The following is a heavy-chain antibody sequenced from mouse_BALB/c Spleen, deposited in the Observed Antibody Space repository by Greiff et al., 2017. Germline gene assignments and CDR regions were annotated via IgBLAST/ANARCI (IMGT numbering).Heavy chain of an antibody. Sequence: VQLQESGAELARPGASVKMSCKASGYTFTSYTIHWVKQRPGQGLEWIGYINPSSGYTNYNQKFKDKATLTADKYSSTAYMQLSSLTSEDSAVYYCARGDLGQTWFAYWGQGTLVTVSA. V-gene: IGHV1-4*01. J-gene: IGHJ3*01. CDR3: ARGDLGQTWFAY. D-gene: IGHD3-3*01. CDR2: INPSSGYT. CDR1: GYTFTSYT.